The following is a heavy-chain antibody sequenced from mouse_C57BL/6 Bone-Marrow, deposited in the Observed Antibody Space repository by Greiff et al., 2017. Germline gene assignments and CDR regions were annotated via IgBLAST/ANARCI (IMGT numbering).Heavy chain of an antibody. CDR1: GYTFTSYC. V-gene: IGHV1-69*01. CDR3: ASVGYGNGFGY. J-gene: IGHJ3*02. Sequence: QVQLQQSGAELVMPGASVKLSCTASGYTFTSYCMHWVKQRPGQGLEWMGWIDPSNSYTNYNQKFKGKSTLTVDKSSSTAYLQLSSLTSEDSAAYYYASVGYGNGFGYWGKGTLVTAAA. CDR2: IDPSNSYT. D-gene: IGHD2-10*02.